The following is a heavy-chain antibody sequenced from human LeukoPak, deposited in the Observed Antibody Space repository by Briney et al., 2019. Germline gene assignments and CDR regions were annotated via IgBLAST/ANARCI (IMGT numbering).Heavy chain of an antibody. CDR2: IHYSGST. Sequence: SVTLSLTCTVSGGSISSYYWSWIRQSPGEGVEWLGYIHYSGSTNYNPSLKSRVTISVDTSKDQISLKLSSVTAADTAVYYCARDYAAGTGFDYWGQGTLVTVSS. CDR3: ARDYAAGTGFDY. V-gene: IGHV4-59*01. J-gene: IGHJ4*02. CDR1: GGSISSYY. D-gene: IGHD6-13*01.